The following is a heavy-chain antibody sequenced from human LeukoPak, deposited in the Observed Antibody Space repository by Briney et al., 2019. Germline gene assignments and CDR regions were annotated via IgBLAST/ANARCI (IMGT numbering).Heavy chain of an antibody. CDR2: ISYDGSNK. V-gene: IGHV3-30*18. J-gene: IGHJ4*02. CDR1: GFTFSSYG. Sequence: GRSLRLSCAASGFTFSSYGMHWVRQAPGKGLEWVAVISYDGSNKYYADSVKGRFTISRDNSKNTLYLQMNSLRAEDTAVYYCAKDQGGWPDYWGQGTLVTVSS. D-gene: IGHD6-19*01. CDR3: AKDQGGWPDY.